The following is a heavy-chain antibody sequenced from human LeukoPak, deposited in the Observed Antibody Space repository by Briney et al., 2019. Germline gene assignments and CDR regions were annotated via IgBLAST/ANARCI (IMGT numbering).Heavy chain of an antibody. V-gene: IGHV3-23*01. D-gene: IGHD3-10*01. CDR2: ISGSGGST. Sequence: GGSLRLSCAASGFTFNTYWMSWVRQAPGKGLEWVSAISGSGGSTYYADSVKGRFTISRDNSKNTLYLQMNSLRAEDTAVYYCAKERGYGSGSYGDYWGQGTLVTVSS. J-gene: IGHJ4*02. CDR3: AKERGYGSGSYGDY. CDR1: GFTFNTYW.